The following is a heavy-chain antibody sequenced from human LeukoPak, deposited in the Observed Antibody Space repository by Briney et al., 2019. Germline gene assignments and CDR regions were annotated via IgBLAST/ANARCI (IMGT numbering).Heavy chain of an antibody. CDR1: GFTFSSYA. CDR2: ISGGGGST. V-gene: IGHV3-23*01. Sequence: PGGSLRLSCAASGFTFSSYAMSWVRQAPGKGLEWVSAISGGGGSTCYSDSLKGRFTISRDNSKNKLYLQMISLRAEDTAVYYCAKDMAKGDYYDSSGQFDYWGQGTLVTVSS. J-gene: IGHJ4*02. CDR3: AKDMAKGDYYDSSGQFDY. D-gene: IGHD3-22*01.